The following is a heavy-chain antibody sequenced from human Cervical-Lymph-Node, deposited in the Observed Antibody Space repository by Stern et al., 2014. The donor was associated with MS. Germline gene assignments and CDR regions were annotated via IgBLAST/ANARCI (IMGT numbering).Heavy chain of an antibody. D-gene: IGHD4-17*01. CDR3: ASPLTATSVPFGYYGMDV. Sequence: QVQLVQSGAEVKKPGSSVKVSCTASGGTFSNYATRWVRQAPGQGLEWMGGIVPLFGKPNYAQKFQGRVTITADESTSTAYMDLSSLRSEDTAVYYCASPLTATSVPFGYYGMDVWGQGTTVTVS. CDR1: GGTFSNYA. J-gene: IGHJ6*02. V-gene: IGHV1-69*01. CDR2: IVPLFGKP.